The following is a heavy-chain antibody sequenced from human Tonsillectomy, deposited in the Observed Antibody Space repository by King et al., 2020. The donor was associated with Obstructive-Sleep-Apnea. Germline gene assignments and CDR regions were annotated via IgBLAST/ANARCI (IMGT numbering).Heavy chain of an antibody. J-gene: IGHJ6*02. CDR3: ARAEHSSNRGEGTYYYYGMDV. V-gene: IGHV3-30*04. CDR1: GFTFSSYA. D-gene: IGHD6-6*01. Sequence: VQLVESGGGVVPPGRSLRLSCAASGFTFSSYAMHWVRQAPGKGLEWVAVISYDGSNEYYADSVKGRFTISRDNSKNTLYLQMNSLRAEDTAVYYCARAEHSSNRGEGTYYYYGMDVWGQGITVTVPS. CDR2: ISYDGSNE.